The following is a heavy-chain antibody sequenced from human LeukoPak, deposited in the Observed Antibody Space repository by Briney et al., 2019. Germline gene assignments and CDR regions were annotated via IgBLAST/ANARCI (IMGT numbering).Heavy chain of an antibody. D-gene: IGHD3-10*01. CDR1: GGSISSYY. CDR3: ARDAPMVRGVMGYYFDY. V-gene: IGHV4-4*07. J-gene: IGHJ4*02. Sequence: PSETLSLTCTVSGGSISSYYWSWIRQPAGKGQKWIGRIYTSGSTNYNPSLKSRVTMSVDTSKNQFSLKLSSVTAADTAVYYCARDAPMVRGVMGYYFDYWGQGTLVTVSS. CDR2: IYTSGST.